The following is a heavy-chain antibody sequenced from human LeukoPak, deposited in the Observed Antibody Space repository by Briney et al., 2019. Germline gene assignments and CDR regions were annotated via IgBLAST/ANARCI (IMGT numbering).Heavy chain of an antibody. CDR1: GGSISSYY. D-gene: IGHD3-16*01. Sequence: SETLSLTCTVSGGSISSYYWSWIRQPPGKGLKWIGNIYYSGYTTYSPSLRSRVTISVDTSKNQFSLKLSSVTAADTAVYYCARETSQKGAHYMDVWGKGTTVTISS. CDR3: ARETSQKGAHYMDV. J-gene: IGHJ6*03. V-gene: IGHV4-59*01. CDR2: IYYSGYT.